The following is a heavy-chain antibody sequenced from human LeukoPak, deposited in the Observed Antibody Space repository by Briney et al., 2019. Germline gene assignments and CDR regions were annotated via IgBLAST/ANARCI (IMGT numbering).Heavy chain of an antibody. D-gene: IGHD2-21*02. V-gene: IGHV4-34*01. CDR1: GGSFSGYY. CDR2: INHSGST. CDR3: ARDSRAAYCGGDCLDAFDI. J-gene: IGHJ3*02. Sequence: KPSETLSLTCAVYGGSFSGYYWSWIRQPPGKGLEWIGEINHSGSTNYNPSLKSRVTISVDTSKNQFSLKLSSVTAADTAVYYCARDSRAAYCGGDCLDAFDIWGQGTMVTVSS.